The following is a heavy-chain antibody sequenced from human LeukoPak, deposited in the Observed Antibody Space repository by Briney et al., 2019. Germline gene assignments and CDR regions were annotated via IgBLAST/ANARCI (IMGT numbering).Heavy chain of an antibody. CDR2: IDWDHDK. J-gene: IGHJ4*02. CDR3: ARSLQCGYSYGAPFDY. D-gene: IGHD5-18*01. CDR1: GDTISGYY. V-gene: IGHV2-70*11. Sequence: TLSLTCTVSGDTISGYYWSWIRHPPGTALEDLAGIDWDHDKYYSISLNTGLTIAKDTSKHQVVLTMTNMDPVDTATYYWARSLQCGYSYGAPFDYWGQGTLVTVSS.